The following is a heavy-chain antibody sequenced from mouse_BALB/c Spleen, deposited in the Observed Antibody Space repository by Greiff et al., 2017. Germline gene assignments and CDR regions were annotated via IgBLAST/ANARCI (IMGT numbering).Heavy chain of an antibody. J-gene: IGHJ1*01. CDR3: GRQDYYGYFDV. D-gene: IGHD2-4*01. CDR1: GYSITSDYA. Sequence: EVKLMESGPGLVKPSQSLSLTCTVTGYSITSDYAWNWIRQFPGNKLEWMGYISYSGSTSYNPSLKSRISITRDTSKNQFFLQLNSVTTEDTATYCCGRQDYYGYFDVWGAGTTVTVSS. V-gene: IGHV3-2*02. CDR2: ISYSGST.